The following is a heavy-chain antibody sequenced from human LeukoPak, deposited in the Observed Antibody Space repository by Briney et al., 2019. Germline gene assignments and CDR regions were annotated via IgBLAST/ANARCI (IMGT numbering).Heavy chain of an antibody. CDR2: INHSGST. CDR3: ARVGNDPYYFDY. V-gene: IGHV4-34*01. J-gene: IGHJ4*02. CDR1: GGSFSGYY. D-gene: IGHD1-1*01. Sequence: SETLSLTCAVYGGSFSGYYWSWIRQPPGKGLEWIGEINHSGSTNYNPSLKSRVTISVDTSKNQFSLKLSSVTAADTAVYYCARVGNDPYYFDYWGQGTLVTVSP.